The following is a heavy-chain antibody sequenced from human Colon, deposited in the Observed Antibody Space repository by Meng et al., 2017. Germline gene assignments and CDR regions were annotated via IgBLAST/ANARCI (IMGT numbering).Heavy chain of an antibody. D-gene: IGHD6-13*01. J-gene: IGHJ5*02. CDR3: ARGRPGIAAAGTPWFDP. V-gene: IGHV4-34*01. CDR1: GGSFSGYY. Sequence: GSLRLSCAVYGGSFSGYYWSWIRQPPGKGLEWIGEINHSGSTNYNPSLKSRVTISVDTSKNQFSLKLSSVTAADTAVHYCARGRPGIAAAGTPWFDPWGQGTLVTVSS. CDR2: INHSGST.